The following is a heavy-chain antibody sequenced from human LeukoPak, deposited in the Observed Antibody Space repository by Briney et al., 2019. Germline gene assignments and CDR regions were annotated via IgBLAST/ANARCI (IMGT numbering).Heavy chain of an antibody. CDR1: GGTFSGYA. Sequence: SVKVSCKASGGTFSGYAISWVRQAPGQGLEWMGRIIPILGIANYAQKFQSRVTITADKSTSTAYMELSSLRSEDTAVYYCARRGWGSYDSSGYYFDYWGQGTLVTVSS. V-gene: IGHV1-69*04. CDR3: ARRGWGSYDSSGYYFDY. J-gene: IGHJ4*02. D-gene: IGHD3-22*01. CDR2: IIPILGIA.